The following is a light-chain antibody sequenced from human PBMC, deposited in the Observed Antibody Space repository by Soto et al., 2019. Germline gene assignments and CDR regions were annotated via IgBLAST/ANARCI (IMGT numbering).Light chain of an antibody. J-gene: IGKJ4*01. Sequence: EVVLTQSPATLSLSPGERATLSCRASQSVGSYLAWYQQKPGQAPRLLIYDASNRATGIPARFSGSGSGTDFTLTISSLEPEDFAVYYCQQYDNLPLTFGGGTKVEIK. CDR1: QSVGSY. CDR2: DAS. CDR3: QQYDNLPLT. V-gene: IGKV3-11*01.